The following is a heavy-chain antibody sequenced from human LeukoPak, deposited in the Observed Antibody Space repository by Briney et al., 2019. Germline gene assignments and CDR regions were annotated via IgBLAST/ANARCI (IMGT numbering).Heavy chain of an antibody. CDR3: ARGFYYYGLDV. V-gene: IGHV1-8*01. CDR2: MNPNNGNT. J-gene: IGHJ6*02. Sequence: ASVEVSCKASGYTFTRYDINWVRQAPGQGLEWLGWMNPNNGNTGYAQKFQGRVTMTRSTSIDTAYMELNTLTSGDTAAYYCARGFYYYGLDVWGQGTTVTVSS. CDR1: GYTFTRYD.